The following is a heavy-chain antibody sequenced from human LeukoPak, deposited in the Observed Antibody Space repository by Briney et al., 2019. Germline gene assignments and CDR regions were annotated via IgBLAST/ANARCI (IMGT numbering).Heavy chain of an antibody. CDR2: IYYSGAI. CDR1: GDSMRSYF. J-gene: IGHJ5*02. D-gene: IGHD6-13*01. V-gene: IGHV4-59*12. CDR3: ARDNSSSWYGLDR. Sequence: SETLSLTCTVSGDSMRSYFWSWIRQPPGKGLEWIGYIYYSGAINYNPFLKSRVTISVDTSKNQFSLKLSSVTAADTAVYYCARDNSSSWYGLDRWGQGTLVTVSS.